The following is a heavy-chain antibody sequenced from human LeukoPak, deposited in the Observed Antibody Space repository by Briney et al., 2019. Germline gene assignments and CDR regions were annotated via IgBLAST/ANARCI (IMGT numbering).Heavy chain of an antibody. D-gene: IGHD6-13*01. Sequence: EASVKVSCKASGYTFTGHYMHWVRQAPGQGLEWMGWINPNSGGTNYAQKFRGRVTMTRGTSISTAYMELSRLRSDDTAVYYCARGGEGSIAAAGTVWFDPWGQGTLVTVSS. CDR2: INPNSGGT. CDR1: GYTFTGHY. CDR3: ARGGEGSIAAAGTVWFDP. J-gene: IGHJ5*02. V-gene: IGHV1-2*02.